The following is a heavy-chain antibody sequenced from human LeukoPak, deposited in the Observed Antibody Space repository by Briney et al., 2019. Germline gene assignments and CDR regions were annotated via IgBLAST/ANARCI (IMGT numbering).Heavy chain of an antibody. CDR2: ISSSSSYI. J-gene: IGHJ4*02. CDR3: AREGPRSLWFGELSV. Sequence: GGSLRLSCAASGFTFSSYWMNWVRQAPGKGLEWVSSISSSSSYIYYADSVKGRFTISRDNAKNSLYLQMNSLRAEDTAVYYCAREGPRSLWFGELSVWGQGTLVTVSS. CDR1: GFTFSSYW. V-gene: IGHV3-21*01. D-gene: IGHD3-10*01.